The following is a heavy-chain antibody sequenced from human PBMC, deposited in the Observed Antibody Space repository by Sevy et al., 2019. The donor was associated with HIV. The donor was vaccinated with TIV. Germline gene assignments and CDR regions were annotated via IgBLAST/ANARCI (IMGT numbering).Heavy chain of an antibody. V-gene: IGHV4-59*13. Sequence: SETLSLTCTVSGGSISSYYWSWIRQPPGKGLEWIGYMYYSGSTNYNPSLKSRVTVSLDTSKNQFSLKLSSVTAADTAVYYCARDRNYYDSGTYYYGMDVWGQGTTVTVSS. CDR3: ARDRNYYDSGTYYYGMDV. J-gene: IGHJ6*02. CDR2: MYYSGST. D-gene: IGHD3-10*01. CDR1: GGSISSYY.